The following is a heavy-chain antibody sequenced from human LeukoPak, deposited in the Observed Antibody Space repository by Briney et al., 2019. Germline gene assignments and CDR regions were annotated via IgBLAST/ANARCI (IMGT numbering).Heavy chain of an antibody. CDR1: GYTFTGYY. J-gene: IGHJ4*02. CDR3: ARQARWGSETYFDY. Sequence: GASVKFSCKASGYTFTGYYMHWVRQAPGQGLEWMGWINPNGGGTNYAQKFQGRVTMTTDTSISTAYMELGGLRYDDTAVYYCARQARWGSETYFDYWGQGTLVTVSS. V-gene: IGHV1-2*02. CDR2: INPNGGGT. D-gene: IGHD4-23*01.